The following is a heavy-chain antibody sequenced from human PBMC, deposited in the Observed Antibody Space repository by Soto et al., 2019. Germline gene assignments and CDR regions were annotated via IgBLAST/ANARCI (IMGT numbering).Heavy chain of an antibody. V-gene: IGHV3-23*01. Sequence: GGSLRLSCAASGFTFNNYAMIWVRQAPGKGLEWVSIISGSGDSSYYADSVKGRFAISRDISKNTLYLQMNSLRADDTAVYYCAKDLLGFLEWLAFDYWGQGTLVTVSS. CDR2: ISGSGDSS. CDR3: AKDLLGFLEWLAFDY. CDR1: GFTFNNYA. D-gene: IGHD3-3*01. J-gene: IGHJ4*02.